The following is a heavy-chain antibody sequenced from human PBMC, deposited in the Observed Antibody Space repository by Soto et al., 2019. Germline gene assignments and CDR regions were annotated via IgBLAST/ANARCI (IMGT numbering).Heavy chain of an antibody. CDR1: GFTFSSYW. CDR2: INPDGTTT. V-gene: IGHV3-74*01. D-gene: IGHD3-16*01. Sequence: TGGSLRLSCAASGFTFSSYWMHWFRQDPGMGLVWVATINPDGTTTRYADFVKGRFTVSRDNARTTLFLQMNGLRAEDTALYYCAKDLSWGQSDYWGRGTLVTVSS. J-gene: IGHJ4*02. CDR3: AKDLSWGQSDY.